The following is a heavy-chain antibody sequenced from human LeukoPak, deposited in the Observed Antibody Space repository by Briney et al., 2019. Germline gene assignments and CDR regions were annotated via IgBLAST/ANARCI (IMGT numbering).Heavy chain of an antibody. Sequence: GGSLRLSCIGSGLSNADYGMSWVRQAPGKGLEWASGIDWNGDASSYSDSVKDRFTISRDNAKNSLYLEMNSLRAEDTAFYYCARDLSATWYSLAYWGQGTLDTVSS. D-gene: IGHD2-15*01. CDR3: ARDLSATWYSLAY. J-gene: IGHJ4*02. CDR1: GLSNADYG. V-gene: IGHV3-20*04. CDR2: IDWNGDAS.